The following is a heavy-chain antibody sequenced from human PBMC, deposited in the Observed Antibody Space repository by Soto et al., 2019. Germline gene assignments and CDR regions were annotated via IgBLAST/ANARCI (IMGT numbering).Heavy chain of an antibody. CDR1: GGTFSSYT. J-gene: IGHJ4*02. CDR2: IIPILGIA. D-gene: IGHD5-12*01. Sequence: QVQLVQSGAEVKKPGSSVKVSCKASGGTFSSYTISWVRQAPGQGLEWMGRIIPILGIANYAKRFQGRVTITADKSTSTAYMELSSLRSEDTAVYYCASASVELRGYSGYESPFDYWCQGTLVTVSS. V-gene: IGHV1-69*02. CDR3: ASASVELRGYSGYESPFDY.